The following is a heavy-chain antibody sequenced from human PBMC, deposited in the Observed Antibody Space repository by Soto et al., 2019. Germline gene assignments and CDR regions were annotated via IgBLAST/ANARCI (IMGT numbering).Heavy chain of an antibody. CDR3: ATGGSGSYYLFFDY. CDR1: GGSISSYY. CDR2: IYYSGST. J-gene: IGHJ4*02. Sequence: KTSETLSLTCTVSGGSISSYYWSWIRQPPGKGLEWIGYIYYSGSTNYNPSLKSRVTISVDTSKNQFSLKLSSVTAADTAVYYCATGGSGSYYLFFDYWGQGTLVTVSS. D-gene: IGHD3-10*01. V-gene: IGHV4-59*01.